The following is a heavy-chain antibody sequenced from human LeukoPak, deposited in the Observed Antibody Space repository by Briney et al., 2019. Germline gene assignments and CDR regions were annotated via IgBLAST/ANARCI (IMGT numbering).Heavy chain of an antibody. V-gene: IGHV3-23*01. D-gene: IGHD6-13*01. J-gene: IGHJ4*02. CDR2: ISDSGGR. Sequence: GGSLRLSCAASGFTFSNYAMSWVRQAPGKGLEWVSGISDSGGRYYVDSVKGRFTISRDNSKNMLHLEMNSLKVEDTAIYYCAKEIAAGGTPSFDFWGQGILVSVSS. CDR1: GFTFSNYA. CDR3: AKEIAAGGTPSFDF.